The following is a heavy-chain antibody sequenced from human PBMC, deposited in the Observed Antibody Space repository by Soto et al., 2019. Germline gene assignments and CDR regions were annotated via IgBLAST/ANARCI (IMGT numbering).Heavy chain of an antibody. J-gene: IGHJ6*02. CDR1: GGSISSYY. Sequence: SSETLSLTCTVSGGSISSYYWSWIRQPPGKGLEWIGYIYYSGSTNYNPSLKSRVTISVDTSKNQFSLKLSSVTAADTAVYYCARDSLRDYYYYGMDVWGQGTTVTVSS. CDR2: IYYSGST. V-gene: IGHV4-59*01. D-gene: IGHD3-16*01. CDR3: ARDSLRDYYYYGMDV.